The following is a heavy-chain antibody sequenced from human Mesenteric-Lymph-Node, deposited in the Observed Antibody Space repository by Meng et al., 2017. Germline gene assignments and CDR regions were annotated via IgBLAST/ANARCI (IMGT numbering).Heavy chain of an antibody. D-gene: IGHD5-24*01. J-gene: IGHJ4*02. Sequence: VPPPESGPGLVKPSDTLSLTCAVSGYSISSSNWWVWIRQPPGKGLEWIGYIYYSGSTDYNPSLKSRVTMSVDTSKNQFSLKLSSVTAVDTAVYYCARKRDGYNPFDDWGQGTLVTVSS. V-gene: IGHV4-28*01. CDR2: IYYSGST. CDR3: ARKRDGYNPFDD. CDR1: GYSISSSNW.